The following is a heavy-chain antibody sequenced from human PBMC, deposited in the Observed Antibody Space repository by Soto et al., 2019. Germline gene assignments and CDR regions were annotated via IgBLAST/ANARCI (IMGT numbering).Heavy chain of an antibody. CDR1: GFSVSNNY. D-gene: IGHD3-3*01. V-gene: IGHV3-53*01. Sequence: PGGSLRLSCAASGFSVSNNYMTWVRQAPGKGLEWASIIYSGGSTYYSESVKGRTTISRDTSKNIVFPQVNSLRAEDTAVYFCARATRYFGSFDSWGQGTLVTVSS. J-gene: IGHJ4*02. CDR2: IYSGGST. CDR3: ARATRYFGSFDS.